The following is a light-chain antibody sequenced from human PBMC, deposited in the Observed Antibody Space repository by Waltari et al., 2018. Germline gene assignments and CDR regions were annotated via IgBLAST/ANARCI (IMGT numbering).Light chain of an antibody. CDR2: EVT. J-gene: IGLJ2*01. Sequence: QSALTQPASVSGSPGQSITIPCTGTSSHVGSYNLVSWYQQHPGKAPKLMIYEVTKRPSGVSNRFSGSKSGNTASLTISGLQAEDEADYCCCSYAGSTTHVIFGGGTKLTVL. CDR3: CSYAGSTTHVI. CDR1: SSHVGSYNL. V-gene: IGLV2-23*02.